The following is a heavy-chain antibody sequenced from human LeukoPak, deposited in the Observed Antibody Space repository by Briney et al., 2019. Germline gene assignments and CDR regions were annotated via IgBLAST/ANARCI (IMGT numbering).Heavy chain of an antibody. J-gene: IGHJ6*03. CDR2: ISAYNGNT. V-gene: IGHV1-18*01. CDR1: GYTFTSYG. CDR3: AKCIQEYQLHKFGGFYYYYYMDV. D-gene: IGHD2-2*01. Sequence: RASVKVSCKASGYTFTSYGISWVRQAPGQGLEWMGWISAYNGNTNYAQKLQGRVTMTTDTSTSTAYMELRSLRSDDTAVYYCAKCIQEYQLHKFGGFYYYYYMDVWGKGTTVTISS.